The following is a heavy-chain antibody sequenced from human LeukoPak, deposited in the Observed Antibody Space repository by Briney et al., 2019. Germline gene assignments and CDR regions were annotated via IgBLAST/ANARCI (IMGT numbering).Heavy chain of an antibody. CDR1: GASISDDY. D-gene: IGHD6-19*01. CDR3: ARRPSRGWGSDWYFDL. CDR2: FYYGGTT. V-gene: IGHV4-59*01. J-gene: IGHJ2*01. Sequence: SETLSLTCVVSGASISDDYWSWNRQPPGKGLEWIGYFYYGGTTDSNPSLKRRVTISVDTSKNQFSLRLRSVTAADTAVYFCARRPSRGWGSDWYFDLWGRGTLVTVSS.